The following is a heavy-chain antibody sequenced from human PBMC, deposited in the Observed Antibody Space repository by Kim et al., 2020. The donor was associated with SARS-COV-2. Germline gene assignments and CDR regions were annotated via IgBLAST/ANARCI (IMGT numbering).Heavy chain of an antibody. J-gene: IGHJ4*02. D-gene: IGHD3-22*01. CDR3: ARAPRGIRAYYYDSSGYYWGY. CDR1: GGSISSSSYY. Sequence: SETLSLTCTVSGGSISSSSYYWGWIRQPPGKGLEWIGSIYYSGSTYYNPSLKSRVTISVDTSKNQFSLKLSSVTAADTAVYYCARAPRGIRAYYYDSSGYYWGYWGQGTLVTVSS. V-gene: IGHV4-39*07. CDR2: IYYSGST.